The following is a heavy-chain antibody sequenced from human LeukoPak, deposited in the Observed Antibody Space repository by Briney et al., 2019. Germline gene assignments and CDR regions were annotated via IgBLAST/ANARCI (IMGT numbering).Heavy chain of an antibody. J-gene: IGHJ4*02. D-gene: IGHD6-6*01. CDR2: IKDSGSA. Sequence: SETLSLTCAVYGGSFSGYYWSWIRQPPGKWLEWIGEIKDSGSANYNPSLKSRVFISVDTSKNQFSLKLRSVTAADTAVYYCARGKGYTTSSRHRGIDNWGQGTLVTVSS. CDR3: ARGKGYTTSSRHRGIDN. CDR1: GGSFSGYY. V-gene: IGHV4-34*01.